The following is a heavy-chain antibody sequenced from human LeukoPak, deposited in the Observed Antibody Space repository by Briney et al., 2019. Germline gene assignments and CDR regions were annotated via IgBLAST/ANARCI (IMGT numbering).Heavy chain of an antibody. D-gene: IGHD1-26*01. CDR1: GFTFSSSA. V-gene: IGHV3-23*01. CDR2: ISGSGDT. CDR3: AKAGSIKFDY. J-gene: IGHJ4*02. Sequence: QPGGSLRLSCAASGFTFSSSAMSWVRQAPGKGLEWVSGISGSGDTYYADSVKGRFTISRDNSKNTLYLQMNNLRAEDTAVYYCAKAGSIKFDYWGQGTLVTVSS.